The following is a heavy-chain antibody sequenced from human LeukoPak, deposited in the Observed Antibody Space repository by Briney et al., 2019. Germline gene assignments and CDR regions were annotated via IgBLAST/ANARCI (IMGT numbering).Heavy chain of an antibody. CDR3: ARGRGRPRITMIVVVPGAFDI. CDR2: IYYSGNT. CDR1: GGSINSYY. J-gene: IGHJ3*02. V-gene: IGHV4-59*12. D-gene: IGHD3-22*01. Sequence: SETLSLTCTVSGGSINSYYWSWIRQPPGKGLEWIGYIYYSGNTNYNPSLKSRVTISVDTSKNQFSLKLSSVTAADTAVYYCARGRGRPRITMIVVVPGAFDIWGQGTMVTVSS.